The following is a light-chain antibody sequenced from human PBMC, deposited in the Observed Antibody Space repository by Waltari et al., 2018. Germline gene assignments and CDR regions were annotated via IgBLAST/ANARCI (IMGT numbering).Light chain of an antibody. Sequence: DIQMTQSPSSLSASVGDSVTITCRASQNIKKYLHWYQQKPGKAPKLMIYAASSLQSGVPSRFSGSGSGTDFTLTITSLQPGHFATYYCQQASRTPLTFGGGTKVGI. V-gene: IGKV1-39*01. CDR2: AAS. CDR1: QNIKKY. CDR3: QQASRTPLT. J-gene: IGKJ4*01.